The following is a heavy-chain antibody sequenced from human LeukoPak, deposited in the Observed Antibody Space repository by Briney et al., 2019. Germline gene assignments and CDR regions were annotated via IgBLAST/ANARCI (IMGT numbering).Heavy chain of an antibody. CDR1: GFTFSSYS. CDR2: ISSSSSYI. Sequence: KAGGSLRLSCAASGFTFSSYSMNWVRQAPGKGLEWVSSISSSSSYIYYGDSVKGRFTISRDNAKNSLYLQMNSLRAEDTAVYYCARGVEVTYYDILTGIDYWGQGTLVTVSS. CDR3: ARGVEVTYYDILTGIDY. J-gene: IGHJ4*02. D-gene: IGHD3-9*01. V-gene: IGHV3-21*01.